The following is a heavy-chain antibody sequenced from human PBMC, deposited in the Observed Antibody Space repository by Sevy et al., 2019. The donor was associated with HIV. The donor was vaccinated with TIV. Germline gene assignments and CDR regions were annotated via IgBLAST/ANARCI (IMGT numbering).Heavy chain of an antibody. CDR1: GFTFGDYA. CDR2: FRSKAYGGKT. Sequence: GGSLRLSCTTSGFTFGDYAMTWVRQAPGKGLEWVGFFRSKAYGGKTEYAASVKGRFTISRDNSKGIAYLQMNSLKTEDTAVYYCTRYCSSSSCEKTNWVDAFDIWGQGTMVTVSS. V-gene: IGHV3-49*04. CDR3: TRYCSSSSCEKTNWVDAFDI. J-gene: IGHJ3*02. D-gene: IGHD2-2*01.